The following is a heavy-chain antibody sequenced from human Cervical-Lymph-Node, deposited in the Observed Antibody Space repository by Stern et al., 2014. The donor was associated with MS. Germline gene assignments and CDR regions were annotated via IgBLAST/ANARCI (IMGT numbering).Heavy chain of an antibody. CDR1: GYTFSNFW. CDR3: VRRRDSAGYDTFDL. CDR2: IHPADSDT. D-gene: IGHD3-22*01. Sequence: VQLLESGAEVKKPGESLKISCRTSGYTFSNFWIGWVRQMPGKGLEWMGVIHPADSDTTYSPSFQGQVTISADESISTAYLQWRSLKASDTAMYYCVRRRDSAGYDTFDLWGQGTMLIVSS. V-gene: IGHV5-51*01. J-gene: IGHJ3*01.